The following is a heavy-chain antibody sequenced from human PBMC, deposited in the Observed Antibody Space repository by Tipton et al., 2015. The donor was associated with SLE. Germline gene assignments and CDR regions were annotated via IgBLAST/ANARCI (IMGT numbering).Heavy chain of an antibody. CDR3: ARGFVGVPYYYYMDV. CDR1: GGSISSSIYY. Sequence: TLSLTCTVSGGSISSSIYYWGWIRQPPGKGLDWIGSLHYSESPYYNPSLKSRVTISVDTSKNQFSLKLGSVTAADTAVYYCARGFVGVPYYYYMDVWGKGTTVTVSS. J-gene: IGHJ6*03. D-gene: IGHD3-16*01. V-gene: IGHV4-39*07. CDR2: LHYSESP.